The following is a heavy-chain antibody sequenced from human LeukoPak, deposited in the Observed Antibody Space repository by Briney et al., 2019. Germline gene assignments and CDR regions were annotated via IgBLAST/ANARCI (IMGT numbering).Heavy chain of an antibody. V-gene: IGHV4-39*01. D-gene: IGHD6-13*01. Sequence: SETLSLTCTVSGGSISGGKDFWGWIRQPPGKGLVWIGSIFYSGSTYYNPSLKSRVTISVDTSRNEFSLKVMSATVADTAVYYCARRGITYCSSFFEFWGQGALVTVSS. CDR3: ARRGITYCSSFFEF. CDR1: GGSISGGKDF. J-gene: IGHJ4*02. CDR2: IFYSGST.